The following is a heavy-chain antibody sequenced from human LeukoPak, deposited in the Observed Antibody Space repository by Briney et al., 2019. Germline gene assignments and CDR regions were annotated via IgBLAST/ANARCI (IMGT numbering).Heavy chain of an antibody. D-gene: IGHD3-3*01. CDR2: IYYTATT. V-gene: IGHV4-59*08. CDR3: ARRGVVIHQYFDY. CDR1: GGSISSHY. Sequence: SETLSLNCTVSGGSISSHYWSWIWQPPGKGVEYIGYIYYTATTNYNPSLKSRVTISVDTSKNQFSLKLSSVTAADTAVYYCARRGVVIHQYFDYCGQGTLVTVSS. J-gene: IGHJ4*02.